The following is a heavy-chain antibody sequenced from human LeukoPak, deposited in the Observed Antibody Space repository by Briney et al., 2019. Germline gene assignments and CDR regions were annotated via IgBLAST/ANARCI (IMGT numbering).Heavy chain of an antibody. J-gene: IGHJ4*02. CDR2: INPNSGGT. D-gene: IGHD3-22*01. CDR3: AREVAPDSSGYYPNFDY. Sequence: ASVKVSCKASGYTFTGYYMHWVRQAPGQGLEWMGWINPNSGGTNYAQKFQGRVTMTRDTSISTGYMELSRLRSDDTAVYYCAREVAPDSSGYYPNFDYWGQGTLVTVSS. CDR1: GYTFTGYY. V-gene: IGHV1-2*02.